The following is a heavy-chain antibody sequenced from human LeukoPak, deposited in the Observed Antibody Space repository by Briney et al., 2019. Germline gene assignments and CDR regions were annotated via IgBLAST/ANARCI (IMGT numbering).Heavy chain of an antibody. CDR3: ARHTRNHGMEV. Sequence: SHTLSLLCILSVRSIRRGDYSWPWIRQHPGKGLEWIGYIYNSGSTSYKPSLKSRVTISEDTSQNQFSLKLSSVTAADTAVYYCARHTRNHGMEVWGQGTTVTVSS. V-gene: IGHV4-31*03. J-gene: IGHJ6*02. D-gene: IGHD1-14*01. CDR1: VRSIRRGDYS. CDR2: IYNSGST.